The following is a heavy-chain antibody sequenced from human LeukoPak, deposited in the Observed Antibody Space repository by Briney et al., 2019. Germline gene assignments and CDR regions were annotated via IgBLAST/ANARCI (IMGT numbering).Heavy chain of an antibody. CDR2: IYYSGSA. D-gene: IGHD4-23*01. V-gene: IGHV4-59*01. CDR3: ARGPPTVVTPYWYFDL. Sequence: SETLSLTCTVAGGSTSSYYWTWIRQPPGRGLEWLGYIYYSGSANYNPSLKSRVTISVDTSKNQFSLKLSSVTAADTAIYYCARGPPTVVTPYWYFDLWGRGTLVIVSS. J-gene: IGHJ2*01. CDR1: GGSTSSYY.